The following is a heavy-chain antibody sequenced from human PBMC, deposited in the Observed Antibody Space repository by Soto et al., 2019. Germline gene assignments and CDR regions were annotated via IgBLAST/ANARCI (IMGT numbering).Heavy chain of an antibody. CDR1: GFTFRSHA. J-gene: IGHJ6*02. CDR3: ARDGQSLAPYALDV. D-gene: IGHD6-19*01. Sequence: QVQVVESGGGVVQPGRSLRLSCTASGFTFRSHAMHWVRQAPGKGLEWVAQIWYDGSNKYYADTVKGRFTISRDNSKNTLYVQMDSLRVEDTAVDYWARDGQSLAPYALDVWGQGTSVTVS. CDR2: IWYDGSNK. V-gene: IGHV3-33*01.